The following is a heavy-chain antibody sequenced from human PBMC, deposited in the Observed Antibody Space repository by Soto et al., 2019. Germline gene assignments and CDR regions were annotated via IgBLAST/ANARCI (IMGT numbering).Heavy chain of an antibody. Sequence: ASVKVSCKASGYTFTSYDINWVRQATGQGLEWMGWMNPNSGNTGYAQKFQDRVTMTRNTSMTTAYMELRSLRSEDTAVYYCAREYCSSTSCFGPDYWGQGTLVTVPQ. D-gene: IGHD2-2*01. CDR3: AREYCSSTSCFGPDY. CDR1: GYTFTSYD. V-gene: IGHV1-8*01. CDR2: MNPNSGNT. J-gene: IGHJ4*02.